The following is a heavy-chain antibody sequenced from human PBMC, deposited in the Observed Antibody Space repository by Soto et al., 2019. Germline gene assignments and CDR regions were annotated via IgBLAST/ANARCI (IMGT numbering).Heavy chain of an antibody. D-gene: IGHD6-13*01. CDR3: ARGRSWTDY. CDR2: MKQDGSEK. J-gene: IGHJ4*02. V-gene: IGHV3-7*01. Sequence: GGSLRLSCAASGFIFTNYWMSWVRQAPGKGLEWVANMKQDGSEKYYVDSVKGRFTISRDNARNSVHLQMNSLRPEDTAVYYCARGRSWTDYWGQGTQVTVSS. CDR1: GFIFTNYW.